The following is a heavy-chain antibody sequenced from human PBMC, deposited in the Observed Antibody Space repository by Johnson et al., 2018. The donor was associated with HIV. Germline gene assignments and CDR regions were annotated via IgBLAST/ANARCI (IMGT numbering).Heavy chain of an antibody. CDR3: VRQFRSVGAPDAFDI. CDR1: GFTFSSYG. CDR2: ISTSGTNI. J-gene: IGHJ3*02. D-gene: IGHD1-26*01. Sequence: VQVVESGGGVVQPGRSLRLSCAASGFTFSSYGMHWVRQAPGKGLEWVSSISTSGTNIYYADSVKGRFTISRDNSKNTLYLQMNSLRAEDTAVYYCVRQFRSVGAPDAFDIWGQGTMVTVSS. V-gene: IGHV3-48*01.